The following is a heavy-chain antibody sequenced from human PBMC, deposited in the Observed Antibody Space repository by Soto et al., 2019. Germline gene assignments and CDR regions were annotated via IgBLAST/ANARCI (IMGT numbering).Heavy chain of an antibody. V-gene: IGHV3-9*01. CDR2: ISWNSGSI. CDR3: AKGHPGPLDY. CDR1: GFTFDDYA. J-gene: IGHJ4*02. Sequence: EVQLVESGGGLVQPGRSLRLSCAASGFTFDDYAMHWVRQAPGKGLEWVSGISWNSGSIGYADSVKGRFTISRDNAKNSLYLQMNSLRAEDTALYYCAKGHPGPLDYWGQGTLVTVSS.